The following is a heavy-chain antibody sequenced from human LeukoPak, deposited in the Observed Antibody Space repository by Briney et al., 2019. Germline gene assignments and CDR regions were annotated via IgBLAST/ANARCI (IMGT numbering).Heavy chain of an antibody. CDR3: ARGVKRITMVRGIARPFDY. Sequence: SETLSLTCTVSGGSISSSSYYWGWIRQPPGKGLEWIGSIYYSGSTYYNPSLKSRVTISVDTSKNQFSLKLSSVTAADTAVHYCARGVKRITMVRGIARPFDYWGQGTLVTVSS. CDR2: IYYSGST. CDR1: GGSISSSSYY. V-gene: IGHV4-39*07. J-gene: IGHJ4*02. D-gene: IGHD3-10*01.